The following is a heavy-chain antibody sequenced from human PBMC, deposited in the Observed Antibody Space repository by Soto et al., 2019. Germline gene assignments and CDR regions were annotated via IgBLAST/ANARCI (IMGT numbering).Heavy chain of an antibody. J-gene: IGHJ4*02. V-gene: IGHV4-4*02. Sequence: QVQLQESGPGLIKPSGTLSLTCAVSGGFITNHDWGSWVRQPPGKGLEWIGEIHLLGATNYNPSLQSRLSMSIDASKKQCSLRLTSLTAADTANYYCGRTYHAVSGGFLGDDWGQGILVTVSS. CDR2: IHLLGAT. D-gene: IGHD6-25*01. CDR1: GGFITNHDW. CDR3: GRTYHAVSGGFLGDD.